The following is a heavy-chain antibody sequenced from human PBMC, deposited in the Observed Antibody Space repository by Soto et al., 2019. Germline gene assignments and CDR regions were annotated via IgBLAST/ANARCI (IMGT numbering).Heavy chain of an antibody. CDR2: IKQDGSEK. CDR3: ARFNWAYPFDT. CDR1: GFTFSDFW. V-gene: IGHV3-7*01. J-gene: IGHJ3*02. D-gene: IGHD3-16*01. Sequence: PGGSLRLSCAASGFTFSDFWMSWVRQTPGKGLEWVAKIKQDGSEKYYVDSVKGRFTIFRDNAKNSLYLKMDSLRAEDTAVYCCARFNWAYPFDTWGQGTMVTVSS.